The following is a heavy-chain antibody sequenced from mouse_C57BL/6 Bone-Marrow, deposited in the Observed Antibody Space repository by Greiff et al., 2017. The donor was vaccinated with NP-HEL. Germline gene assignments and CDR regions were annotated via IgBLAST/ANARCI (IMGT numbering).Heavy chain of an antibody. CDR1: GFNIKDDY. Sequence: VQLKQSGAELVRPGASVKLSCTASGFNIKDDYMHWVKQRPEQGLEWIGWIDPENGDTEYASKFQGKATITTDTSSNTAYLQLSSLTSEDTAGDYCTTGVGSARYFDVWGTGTTVTVSS. CDR2: IDPENGDT. J-gene: IGHJ1*03. V-gene: IGHV14-4*01. CDR3: TTGVGSARYFDV. D-gene: IGHD1-1*02.